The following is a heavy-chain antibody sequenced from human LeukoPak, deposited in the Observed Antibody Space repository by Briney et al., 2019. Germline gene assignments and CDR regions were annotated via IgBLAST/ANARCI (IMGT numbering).Heavy chain of an antibody. Sequence: PSETLSLTCTVSGGSISSSSYYWGRIRQPPGKGLEWIGSIFDSGRTCYNPSLKSRVTISVDTSKNQFSLKLSSVTAADTAVSYCAREVGGWLNAWGQGTLVTVSS. J-gene: IGHJ4*02. CDR2: IFDSGRT. V-gene: IGHV4-39*02. CDR3: AREVGGWLNA. D-gene: IGHD3-22*01. CDR1: GGSISSSSYY.